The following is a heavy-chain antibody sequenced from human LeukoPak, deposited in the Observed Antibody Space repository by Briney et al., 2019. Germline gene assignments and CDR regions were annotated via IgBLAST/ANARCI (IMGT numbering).Heavy chain of an antibody. V-gene: IGHV4-4*07. Sequence: SETLSLTCTVSGGSISSYYWSWIRQPAGKGLEWIGRIYTSGSTYYNPSLKSRVTISVDTSRNQFSLKLSSVTAADTAVYYCARHRTSSGYPLPQRWFDPWGQGTLVTVSS. D-gene: IGHD3-22*01. CDR1: GGSISSYY. J-gene: IGHJ5*02. CDR2: IYTSGST. CDR3: ARHRTSSGYPLPQRWFDP.